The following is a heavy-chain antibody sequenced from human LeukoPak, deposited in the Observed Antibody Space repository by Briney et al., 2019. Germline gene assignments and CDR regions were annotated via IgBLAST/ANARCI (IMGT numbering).Heavy chain of an antibody. D-gene: IGHD3-10*01. CDR1: GFTFSSYA. CDR2: MSGSGGST. CDR3: AKSGIVFDYYYYYMDV. V-gene: IGHV3-23*01. J-gene: IGHJ6*03. Sequence: GGSLRLSCSASGFTFSSYAMSWIRQAPGKGLEWVSAMSGSGGSTYYADSVKGRFTISRDNSKNKLYLHMNSLRDEDTAVYYCAKSGIVFDYYYYYMDVWGKGTTVTVSS.